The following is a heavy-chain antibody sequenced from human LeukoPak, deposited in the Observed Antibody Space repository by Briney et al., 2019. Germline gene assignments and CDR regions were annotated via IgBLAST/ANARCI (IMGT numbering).Heavy chain of an antibody. V-gene: IGHV3-48*02. Sequence: GGSLRLSCAASGFTFSSYSLNWVRQAPGKGLEWVSYISTSSSTIYYADSVKGRFTVSRDNAKNSLYLQMNSLRDEDTAVYYCARDPEGSHCYGMDVWGQGTTVTVSS. CDR2: ISTSSSTI. J-gene: IGHJ6*02. CDR1: GFTFSSYS. CDR3: ARDPEGSHCYGMDV.